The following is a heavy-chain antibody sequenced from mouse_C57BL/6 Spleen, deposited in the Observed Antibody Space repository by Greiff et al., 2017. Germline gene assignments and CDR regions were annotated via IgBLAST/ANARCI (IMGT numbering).Heavy chain of an antibody. CDR1: GFNIKDYY. D-gene: IGHD2-5*01. V-gene: IGHV14-2*01. CDR3: ARWYSKGYFDV. CDR2: IDPEDGET. J-gene: IGHJ1*03. Sequence: EVMLVESGAELVKPGASVKLSCTASGFNIKDYYMHWVKQRTEQGLEWIGRIDPEDGETKYAPKFQGKATITADTSSNTAYLQLSSLTSEDTAVYYCARWYSKGYFDVWGTGTTVTVSS.